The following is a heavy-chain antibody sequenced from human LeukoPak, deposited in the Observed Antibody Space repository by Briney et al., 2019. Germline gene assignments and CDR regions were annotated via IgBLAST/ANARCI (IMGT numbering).Heavy chain of an antibody. Sequence: ESGPTLVKPTQTLTLTCTFSGFSLRTSRVGVGWIRQPPGKALEWLALIYWDDDKRYSPSLKSRLTITKDTSKNQVVLTMTNMDPVDTATYYCAHARYYDFWSGYLKGGYYFDYWGQGTLVTVSS. CDR2: IYWDDDK. J-gene: IGHJ4*02. D-gene: IGHD3-3*01. CDR1: GFSLRTSRVG. CDR3: AHARYYDFWSGYLKGGYYFDY. V-gene: IGHV2-5*02.